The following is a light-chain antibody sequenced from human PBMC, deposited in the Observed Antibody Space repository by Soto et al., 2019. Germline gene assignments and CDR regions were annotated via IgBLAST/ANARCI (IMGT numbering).Light chain of an antibody. CDR1: QSVSSSY. CDR3: QQYGTSPLT. CDR2: GAS. J-gene: IGKJ4*01. V-gene: IGKV3-20*01. Sequence: EIVMTQSPGTLSLSPGERATLSCTASQSVSSSYLAWYQQKPGQSPRLLIYGASSRATGIPDRFSGSGSGTDFTLTISKLEPEDSAVYYCQQYGTSPLTFGRGTKVDI.